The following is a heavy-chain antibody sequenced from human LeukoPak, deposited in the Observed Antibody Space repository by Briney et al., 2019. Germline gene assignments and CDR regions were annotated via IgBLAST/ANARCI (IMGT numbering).Heavy chain of an antibody. Sequence: WASVTVSCRASGYTFTAYYMHWVRQAPGQGLEWMGWINPNTGSTNYAQMFQGRVTMTRDTSITTAYMELTSLRSDDSAVYYCARGNRDSSGYYLLFDYWGQGTLVTVSS. V-gene: IGHV1-2*02. CDR2: INPNTGST. J-gene: IGHJ4*02. D-gene: IGHD3-22*01. CDR3: ARGNRDSSGYYLLFDY. CDR1: GYTFTAYY.